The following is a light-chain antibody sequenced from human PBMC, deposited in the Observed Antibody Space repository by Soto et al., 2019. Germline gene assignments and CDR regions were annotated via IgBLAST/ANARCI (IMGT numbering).Light chain of an antibody. J-gene: IGKJ2*01. CDR2: WAS. CDR3: QQYYSTPYT. Sequence: DIVMTQSPDSLAVSLGERATINCKSSQSIVYNSNNKNYLAWYQQKPGQPPKLLIYWASTRESGVPDRFSGSGSGTDFTLTISSLQAEDVAVYYCQQYYSTPYTFGHGTKLEIK. V-gene: IGKV4-1*01. CDR1: QSIVYNSNNKNY.